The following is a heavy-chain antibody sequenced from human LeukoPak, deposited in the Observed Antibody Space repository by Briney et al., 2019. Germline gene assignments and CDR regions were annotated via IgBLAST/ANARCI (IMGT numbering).Heavy chain of an antibody. Sequence: QPGRSLGLSCAASGFTFSSYGMHWVRQAPGKGLEWVAFIRYDGSNKYYADSVKGRFTISRDNSKNTLYLQMNSLRAEDTAVYYCAKSFGYYGSGSYVRYYYYYMDVWGKGTTVTISS. CDR2: IRYDGSNK. D-gene: IGHD3-10*01. CDR1: GFTFSSYG. J-gene: IGHJ6*03. V-gene: IGHV3-30*02. CDR3: AKSFGYYGSGSYVRYYYYYMDV.